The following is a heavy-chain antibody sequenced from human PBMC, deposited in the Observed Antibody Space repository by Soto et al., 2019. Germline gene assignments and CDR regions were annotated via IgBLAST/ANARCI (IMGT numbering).Heavy chain of an antibody. J-gene: IGHJ6*03. Sequence: EVQLVESGGGLVQPGGSLKLSCAASGFTFSGSAMHWVRQASGKGLEWVGRIRSEANSYATAYAASVKGRFTFSRDDSKNTAYLQMNSLKTEDTAVYYCTRHVDCSGGSCYSGYYYYMDVWGKGTTVTVSS. V-gene: IGHV3-73*01. CDR3: TRHVDCSGGSCYSGYYYYMDV. CDR1: GFTFSGSA. CDR2: IRSEANSYAT. D-gene: IGHD2-15*01.